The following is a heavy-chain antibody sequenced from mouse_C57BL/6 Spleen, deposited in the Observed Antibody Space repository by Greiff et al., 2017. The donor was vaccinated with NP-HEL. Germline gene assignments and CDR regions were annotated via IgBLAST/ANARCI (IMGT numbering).Heavy chain of an antibody. CDR1: GYAFSSYW. V-gene: IGHV1-80*01. CDR3: ARSALYYGSSYWYFDV. CDR2: IYPGDGDT. Sequence: VQLQQSGAELVKPGASVKISCKASGYAFSSYWMNWVKQRPGKGLEWIGQIYPGDGDTNYNGKFKGKATLTADKSSSTAYMQLSSLTSEDSAVYFCARSALYYGSSYWYFDVWGTGTTVTVSS. J-gene: IGHJ1*03. D-gene: IGHD1-1*01.